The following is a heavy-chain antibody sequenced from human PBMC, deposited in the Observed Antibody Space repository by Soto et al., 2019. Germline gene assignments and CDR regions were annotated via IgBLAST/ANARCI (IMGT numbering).Heavy chain of an antibody. Sequence: SETLSLTCAVSGGSISSGGYSWSWIRQPPGKGLEWIGYIYRSGSTYYNPSLKSRVTISVDRSKNQFSLKLSSVTAADTAVYYCARSTPYCSGGSCYRGFDPWGQGTLVTVSS. CDR1: GGSISSGGYS. V-gene: IGHV4-30-2*01. CDR3: ARSTPYCSGGSCYRGFDP. D-gene: IGHD2-15*01. J-gene: IGHJ5*02. CDR2: IYRSGST.